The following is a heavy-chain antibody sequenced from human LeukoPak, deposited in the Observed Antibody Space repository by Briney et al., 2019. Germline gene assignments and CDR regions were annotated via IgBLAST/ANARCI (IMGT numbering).Heavy chain of an antibody. D-gene: IGHD6-19*01. J-gene: IGHJ6*02. Sequence: SETLSLTCTVSGGSISSYYWSWIRQPPGKGLEWIGYIYYSGSTNYNPSLKSRVTISVDTSENQFSLKLSSVTAADTAVYYCARGRGYSSGWYKSSAYYPGMDVWGQGTTVTVSS. CDR1: GGSISSYY. CDR2: IYYSGST. V-gene: IGHV4-59*01. CDR3: ARGRGYSSGWYKSSAYYPGMDV.